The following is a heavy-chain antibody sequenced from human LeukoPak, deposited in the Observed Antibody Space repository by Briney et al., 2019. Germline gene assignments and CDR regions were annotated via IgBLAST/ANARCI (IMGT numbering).Heavy chain of an antibody. V-gene: IGHV4-59*01. Sequence: SETLSLTCAVYGGSISSYYWSWIRQPPGKGLEWMGYIYYSGSTNYNPSLKSRVTISVDTSKNQFSLKLSSVTAADTAVYYCARMEGGYGDYAIDYWGQGTLVTVSS. J-gene: IGHJ4*02. D-gene: IGHD4-17*01. CDR2: IYYSGST. CDR3: ARMEGGYGDYAIDY. CDR1: GGSISSYY.